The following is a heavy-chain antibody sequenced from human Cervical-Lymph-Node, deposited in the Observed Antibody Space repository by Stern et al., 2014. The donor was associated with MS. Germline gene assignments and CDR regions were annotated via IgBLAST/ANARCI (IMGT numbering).Heavy chain of an antibody. Sequence: VQLVQSGGGVVPPGRSLRLSCVGSGFTFSNHGMHWVRQAPGKGLQWVAVISFDGSNKFYADSVRGRFTVSRDNSKNTLYLQMSSLRSEDTAVYYCAKNVDYAFDLWGQGTMVTVSP. D-gene: IGHD3/OR15-3a*01. CDR3: AKNVDYAFDL. CDR2: ISFDGSNK. CDR1: GFTFSNHG. V-gene: IGHV3-30*18. J-gene: IGHJ3*01.